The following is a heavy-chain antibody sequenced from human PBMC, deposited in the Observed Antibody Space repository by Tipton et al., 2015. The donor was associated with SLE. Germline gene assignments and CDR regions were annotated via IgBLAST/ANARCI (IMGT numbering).Heavy chain of an antibody. CDR1: GGSISSSSYY. J-gene: IGHJ4*02. CDR3: ARLSWIQLHFDY. D-gene: IGHD5-18*01. Sequence: LVQSSETLSLTCTVSGGSISSSSYYWGWIRQPPGKGLEWIGSIYYSGSTYYNPSLKSRVTISVDTSKNQFSLKLSSVTAADTAVYYCARLSWIQLHFDYWGQGTLVTVSS. CDR2: IYYSGST. V-gene: IGHV4-39*01.